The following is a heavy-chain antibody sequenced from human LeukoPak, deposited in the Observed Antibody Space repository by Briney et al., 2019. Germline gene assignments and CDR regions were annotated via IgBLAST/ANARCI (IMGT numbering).Heavy chain of an antibody. V-gene: IGHV4-39*01. D-gene: IGHD4-17*01. CDR3: ARRATVTKAFDY. CDR2: IYYSGTT. Sequence: PSETLSLTCTVSGCSISSSTYYWGWIRQPPGKGLEWIGSIYYSGTTYHNSSLKSRVTISVDTSKNQFSLKLRSLTAADTAVYYCARRATVTKAFDYWGQGTLVTVSS. J-gene: IGHJ4*02. CDR1: GCSISSSTYY.